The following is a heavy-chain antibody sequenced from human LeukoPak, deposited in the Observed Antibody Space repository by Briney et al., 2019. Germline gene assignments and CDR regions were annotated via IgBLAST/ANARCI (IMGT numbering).Heavy chain of an antibody. J-gene: IGHJ4*02. CDR3: ARGALYDILTGYYTRFDY. V-gene: IGHV4-39*07. Sequence: SSETLSLTCTVSGGSISSSSYYWGWIRQPPGKGLEWIGSIYYSGSTYYNPSLKSRVTISVDTSKNQFSLKLSSVTAADTAVYYCARGALYDILTGYYTRFDYWGQGTLVTVSS. CDR2: IYYSGST. D-gene: IGHD3-9*01. CDR1: GGSISSSSYY.